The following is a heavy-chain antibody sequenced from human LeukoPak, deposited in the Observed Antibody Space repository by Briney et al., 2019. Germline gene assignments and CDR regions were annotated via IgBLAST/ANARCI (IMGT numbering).Heavy chain of an antibody. Sequence: AGRSLRLSCAASGFTFSSYGMPWVRQAPGKGLEWVAVIWYDGSNKYYADSVKGRFTISRDNSKNTLYLQMNSLRAEDTAVYYCARSLRRAVGDAFDIWGQGTMVTVSS. CDR3: ARSLRRAVGDAFDI. V-gene: IGHV3-33*01. CDR2: IWYDGSNK. J-gene: IGHJ3*02. D-gene: IGHD3-10*01. CDR1: GFTFSSYG.